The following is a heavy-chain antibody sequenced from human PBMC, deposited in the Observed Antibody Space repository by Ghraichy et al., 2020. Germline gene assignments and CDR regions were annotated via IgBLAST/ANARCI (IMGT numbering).Heavy chain of an antibody. J-gene: IGHJ4*02. CDR2: IRSKANSYAT. V-gene: IGHV3-73*01. Sequence: GGSLRLSCAASGFTFSGSAMHWVRQASGKGLEWVGRIRSKANSYATAYAASVKGRFTISRDDSKNTAYLQMNSLKTEDTAVYYCTRHDPEHGGGHYWGQGTLVTVSS. D-gene: IGHD1/OR15-1a*01. CDR1: GFTFSGSA. CDR3: TRHDPEHGGGHY.